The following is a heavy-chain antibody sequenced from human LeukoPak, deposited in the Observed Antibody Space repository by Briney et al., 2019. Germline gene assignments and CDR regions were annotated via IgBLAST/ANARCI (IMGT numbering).Heavy chain of an antibody. J-gene: IGHJ4*02. CDR3: ARLQYSFLYGSGSYGVDY. D-gene: IGHD3-10*01. CDR2: IKTDGSEK. V-gene: IGHV3-7*01. Sequence: GGSLRLSCEGSGFTFSNYWMGWVRQAPGKGLQWVANIKTDGSEKYYVDSVKGRFTISRDNAKNSLYLQMNSLRAEDTAVYYCARLQYSFLYGSGSYGVDYWGQGTLVTVSS. CDR1: GFTFSNYW.